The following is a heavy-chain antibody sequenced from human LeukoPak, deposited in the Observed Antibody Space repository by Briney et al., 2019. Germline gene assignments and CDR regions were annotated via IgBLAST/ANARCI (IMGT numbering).Heavy chain of an antibody. CDR3: ARDNRRYYDFWSGYNYNWFDP. V-gene: IGHV4-59*01. J-gene: IGHJ5*02. D-gene: IGHD3-3*01. CDR2: IYYSGST. CDR1: GGSISSYY. Sequence: PSETLSLTCTVSGGSISSYYWSWIRQPPGKGLEWIGYIYYSGSTNYNPSLKSRVTISVDTSKNQFSLKLSSVTAAGTAVYYCARDNRRYYDFWSGYNYNWFDPWGQGTLVTVSS.